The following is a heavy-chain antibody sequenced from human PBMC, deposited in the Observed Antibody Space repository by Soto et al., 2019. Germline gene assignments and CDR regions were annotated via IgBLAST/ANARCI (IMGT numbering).Heavy chain of an antibody. J-gene: IGHJ3*02. CDR3: ASSLAYDSPPVNAFDI. CDR1: GGSVSSGSYY. Sequence: KTSETLSLTCTVSGGSVSSGSYYWSWIRQPPGKGLEWIGYIYYSGSTNYNPSLKSRVTISVDTSKNQFSLKLSSVTAADTAVYYCASSLAYDSPPVNAFDIWGQGTMVTVSS. D-gene: IGHD3-16*01. CDR2: IYYSGST. V-gene: IGHV4-61*01.